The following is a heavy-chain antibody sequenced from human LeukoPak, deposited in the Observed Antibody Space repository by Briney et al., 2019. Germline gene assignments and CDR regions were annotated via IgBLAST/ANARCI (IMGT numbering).Heavy chain of an antibody. D-gene: IGHD3-3*01. CDR1: GFTFGNYA. CDR3: AKEGFLEWFLFDY. CDR2: FSGSGDST. J-gene: IGHJ4*02. V-gene: IGHV3-23*01. Sequence: GGSLRLSCAASGFTFGNYAMTWVRQAPGKGLEWVSTFSGSGDSTYYADSVKGRFTISRDNSKNTLYLQMNSLIADDTAVYCCAKEGFLEWFLFDYWGQGTLVTVSS.